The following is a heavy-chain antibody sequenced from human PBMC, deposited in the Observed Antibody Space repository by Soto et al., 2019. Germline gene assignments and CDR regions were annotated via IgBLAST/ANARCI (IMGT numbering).Heavy chain of an antibody. J-gene: IGHJ6*02. CDR3: AKDRALSSSWYNYYYGMDV. CDR2: ISGSGGST. CDR1: GFTFSSYA. V-gene: IGHV3-23*01. D-gene: IGHD6-13*01. Sequence: GGSLRLSCAASGFTFSSYAMSWVRQAPGKGLEWVSAISGSGGSTYYAESVKGRFTISRDNSKNTLYLQMNSLRAEDTAVYYCAKDRALSSSWYNYYYGMDVWGQGTTVTVSS.